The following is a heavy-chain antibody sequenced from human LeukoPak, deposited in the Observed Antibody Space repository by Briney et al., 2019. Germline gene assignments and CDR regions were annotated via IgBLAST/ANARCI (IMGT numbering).Heavy chain of an antibody. V-gene: IGHV3-48*01. CDR2: ITRSSTTI. J-gene: IGHJ4*02. CDR1: GFNFSIYS. D-gene: IGHD6-19*01. Sequence: GGSLRLSCAASGFNFSIYSMNWVRQAPGKGLEWVSYITRSSTTIYYADSVKGRFTISRDNAKNSLYLQMNSLRVEDTAIYYCAKGPLIEVAGTTWDYWGQGTLVTVSS. CDR3: AKGPLIEVAGTTWDY.